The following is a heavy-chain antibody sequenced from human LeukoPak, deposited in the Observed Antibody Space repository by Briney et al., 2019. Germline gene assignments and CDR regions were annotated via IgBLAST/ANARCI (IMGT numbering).Heavy chain of an antibody. V-gene: IGHV3-21*01. CDR2: ISSSSSYI. D-gene: IGHD3-16*02. CDR3: ARVGYDYVWGSYRLFDDAFDI. CDR1: GFTFSSYS. J-gene: IGHJ3*02. Sequence: GGSLRLSCAASGFTFSSYSMNWVRQAPGKGLEWVSSISSSSSYIYYADSVKGRFTISRDNAKNSLYLQMNSLRAEDTAVYYCARVGYDYVWGSYRLFDDAFDIWGQGTMVTVSS.